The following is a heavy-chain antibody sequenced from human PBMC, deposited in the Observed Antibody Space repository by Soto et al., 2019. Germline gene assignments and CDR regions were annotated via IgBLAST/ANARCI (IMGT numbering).Heavy chain of an antibody. J-gene: IGHJ6*02. V-gene: IGHV3-23*01. D-gene: IGHD1-26*01. CDR1: GFTFSSYA. CDR3: ASGRGRYFYYGMDV. CDR2: ISGSGDRT. Sequence: EVQLLESGGGLVQPGGSLRLSCAASGFTFSSYAITWVRQAPGKGLEWVSVISGSGDRTYYADSVKGRFTISRDNSKNTLYRQMNGLRAEDTAVYYCASGRGRYFYYGMDVWGQGTTVTVSS.